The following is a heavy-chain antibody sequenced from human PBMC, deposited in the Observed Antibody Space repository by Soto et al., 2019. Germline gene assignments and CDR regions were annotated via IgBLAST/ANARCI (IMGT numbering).Heavy chain of an antibody. CDR3: ERDAYYYDSSGYYAKLPLDY. Sequence: QVQLVESGGGVVQPGRSLRLSCAASGFTFSSYAMHWVRQAPGKGLEWVAVISYDGSNKYYADSVKGRFTISRDNSKNTLYLQMNSARAEDTAVYYCERDAYYYDSSGYYAKLPLDYWGQGTLVTVSS. CDR2: ISYDGSNK. CDR1: GFTFSSYA. D-gene: IGHD3-22*01. J-gene: IGHJ4*02. V-gene: IGHV3-30-3*01.